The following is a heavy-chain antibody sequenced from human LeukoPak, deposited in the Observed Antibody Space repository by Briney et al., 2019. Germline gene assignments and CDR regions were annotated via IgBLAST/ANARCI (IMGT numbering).Heavy chain of an antibody. V-gene: IGHV1-69*13. CDR2: IIPIFGTA. CDR3: ALAAYYDSSGFKYYFDY. D-gene: IGHD3-22*01. Sequence: ASVKVSCXASGGTFSSYAISWVRQAPGQGLEWMGGIIPIFGTANYAQKFQGRVTITADESTNTAYMELSSLRSEDTAVYYCALAAYYDSSGFKYYFDYWGQGTLVTVSS. J-gene: IGHJ4*02. CDR1: GGTFSSYA.